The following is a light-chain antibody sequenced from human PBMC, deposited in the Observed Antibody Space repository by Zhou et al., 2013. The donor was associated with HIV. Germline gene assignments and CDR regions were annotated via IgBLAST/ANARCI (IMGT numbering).Light chain of an antibody. Sequence: AIQLTQSPSSLSASVGGRVTITCRASQVINTALAWYQQKPGKAPKLLIYDVSSLQSGVPSRFSGTASGTDFTLTISSLQPEDFATYYCQQSYRTLWLTFGGGTKVEI. J-gene: IGKJ4*01. CDR1: QVINTA. V-gene: IGKV1-13*02. CDR3: QQSYRTLWLT. CDR2: DVS.